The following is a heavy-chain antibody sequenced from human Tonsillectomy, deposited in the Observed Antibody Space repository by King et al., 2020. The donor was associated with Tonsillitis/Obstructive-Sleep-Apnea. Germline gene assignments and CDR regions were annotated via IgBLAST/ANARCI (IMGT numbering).Heavy chain of an antibody. D-gene: IGHD3-10*01. CDR3: AKDGAGGAIAA. CDR1: GFTFDDYA. Sequence: VQLVESGGGLVQPGRSLRLSCAASGFTFDDYAMHWVRQAPGKGLEWVSGISWNSGSIGYADSVKGRFTISRDNAKNSLYQQMNSLRAEDTALYYCAKDGAGGAIAAWGQGTLVTVSS. V-gene: IGHV3-9*01. J-gene: IGHJ5*02. CDR2: ISWNSGSI.